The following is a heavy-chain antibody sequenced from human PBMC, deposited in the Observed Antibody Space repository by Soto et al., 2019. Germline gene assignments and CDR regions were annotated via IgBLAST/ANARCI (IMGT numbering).Heavy chain of an antibody. CDR3: ATGGYYSSTSCYNFFDY. J-gene: IGHJ4*02. Sequence: LGESLKISCKGSGYSFATYWIGWVRQMPGKGLEWMGIIYPGDSDTRYSPSFQGQVTISADKSISTAYLQWSSLKASDTAMYYCATGGYYSSTSCYNFFDYWGQGTLVTVSS. D-gene: IGHD2-2*02. V-gene: IGHV5-51*01. CDR2: IYPGDSDT. CDR1: GYSFATYW.